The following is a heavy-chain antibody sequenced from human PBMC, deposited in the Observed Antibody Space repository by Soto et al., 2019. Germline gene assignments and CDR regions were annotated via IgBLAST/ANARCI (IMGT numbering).Heavy chain of an antibody. J-gene: IGHJ4*02. V-gene: IGHV4-59*01. D-gene: IGHD5-12*01. CDR3: ARGEMATTFDY. CDR2: IYYSGST. Sequence: LRLSCAASGFTFSDYYWSWIRQPPGKGLEWIGYIYYSGSTNYNPSLKSRVTISVDTSKNQFSLKLSSVTAADTAVYYCARGEMATTFDYWGQGTLVTVSS. CDR1: GFTFSDYY.